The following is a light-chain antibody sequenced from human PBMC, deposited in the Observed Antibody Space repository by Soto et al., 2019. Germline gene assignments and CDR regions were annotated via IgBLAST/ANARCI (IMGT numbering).Light chain of an antibody. CDR2: GNS. J-gene: IGLJ1*01. Sequence: QSVLTQSPSVSGAPGQRVTISCTGSSSNIGAGYDVHWYQPLPGTAPKLLIYGNSNRPSGVPDRFSGSKSGTSASLAITGLQAEDEADYYCQSYDSSLSGLVFGTGTKVTVL. V-gene: IGLV1-40*01. CDR3: QSYDSSLSGLV. CDR1: SSNIGAGYD.